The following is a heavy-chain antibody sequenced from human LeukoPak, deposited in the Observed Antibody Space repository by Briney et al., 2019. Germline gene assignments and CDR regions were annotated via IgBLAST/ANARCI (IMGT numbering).Heavy chain of an antibody. V-gene: IGHV3-69-1*01. CDR1: GFTFSSYA. CDR2: ISSNNNI. Sequence: GGSLRLSCVGSGFTFSSYAMNWVRQAPGKGLEWVSSISSNNNIYYADSVKGRFTISRDNAKNSLSLQMNCLRGEDTAVYYCGREDCNNVRCYGASDAWGQGTLVTVSS. D-gene: IGHD2-2*01. J-gene: IGHJ5*02. CDR3: GREDCNNVRCYGASDA.